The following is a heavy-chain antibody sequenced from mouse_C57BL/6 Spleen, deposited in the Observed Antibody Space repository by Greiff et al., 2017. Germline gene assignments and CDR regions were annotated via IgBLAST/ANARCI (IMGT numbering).Heavy chain of an antibody. D-gene: IGHD3-2*02. CDR2: IDPSDSYT. CDR1: GYTFTSYW. V-gene: IGHV1-69*01. Sequence: QVQLQQPGAELVMPGASVKLSCKASGYTFTSYWMHWVKRRPGQGLEWIGEIDPSDSYTNYNQKFKGKSTLTVDKSSSTAYMQLSSLTSEDSAVYCCARRQLSSYYFDDWGQGITLTVSS. CDR3: ARRQLSSYYFDD. J-gene: IGHJ2*01.